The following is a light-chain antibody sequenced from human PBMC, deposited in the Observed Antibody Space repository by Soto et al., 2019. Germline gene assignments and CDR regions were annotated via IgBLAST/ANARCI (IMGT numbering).Light chain of an antibody. CDR3: QQRVDWPST. Sequence: EIVLTQSPATLSLSPGERATLSCRASQSVNIYLGWYQQKPGQAPRLLIYDASNRATGIPARFRGSGSGTDFTRTITSLEPEDFAVYYCQQRVDWPSTFGQGTRLEIK. V-gene: IGKV3-11*01. CDR2: DAS. J-gene: IGKJ5*01. CDR1: QSVNIY.